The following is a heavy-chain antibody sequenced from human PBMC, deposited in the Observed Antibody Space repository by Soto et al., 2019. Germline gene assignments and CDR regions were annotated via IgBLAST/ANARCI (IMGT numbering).Heavy chain of an antibody. J-gene: IGHJ6*02. D-gene: IGHD6-19*01. CDR2: IIPIFGTL. CDR1: GGTFSSYA. CDR3: ARVGWESSGWSPSGLDV. Sequence: QVQVVQSGAEVKRPGSSVKVSCKASGGTFSSYAINWVRQAPGQGPEWMGGIIPIFGTLNYAQKFQGRVTITADGSTSTAYMELSSLRSDDTAVYYCARVGWESSGWSPSGLDVWGQGTTVTVSS. V-gene: IGHV1-69*01.